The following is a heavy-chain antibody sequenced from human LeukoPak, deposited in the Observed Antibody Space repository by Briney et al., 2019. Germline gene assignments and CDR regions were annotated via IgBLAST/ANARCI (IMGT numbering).Heavy chain of an antibody. Sequence: GGSLRLSCAASGFTFSSYSMNWVRQAPGKGLEWVSSIGSSSSYIYYADSVKGRFTISRDNAKNSLYLQMTSLRAEDTAVYYCASLYSSSPWGQGTLVTVSS. CDR1: GFTFSSYS. D-gene: IGHD6-6*01. V-gene: IGHV3-21*01. J-gene: IGHJ5*02. CDR2: IGSSSSYI. CDR3: ASLYSSSP.